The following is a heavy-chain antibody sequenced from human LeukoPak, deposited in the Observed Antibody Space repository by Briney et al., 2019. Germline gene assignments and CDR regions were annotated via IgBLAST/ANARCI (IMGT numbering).Heavy chain of an antibody. CDR3: AATLTVTTGSTYYGMDV. V-gene: IGHV1-58*01. Sequence: AASVKVSCKASGFTFATSAVQWVRQARGQHLEWIGWIVVGSVNTNYAQEFQERVTITRDMSTSTAYMELSSLRSEDTAVYYCAATLTVTTGSTYYGMDVWGQGTTVTVSS. CDR1: GFTFATSA. CDR2: IVVGSVNT. J-gene: IGHJ6*02. D-gene: IGHD4-17*01.